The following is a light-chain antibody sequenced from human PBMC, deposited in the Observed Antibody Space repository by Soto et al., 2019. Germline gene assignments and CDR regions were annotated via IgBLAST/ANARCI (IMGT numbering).Light chain of an antibody. CDR2: DAS. J-gene: IGKJ1*01. Sequence: DIQMTQSPSSLSASVGNRVTITCQASQDIATYLNWYQQKPGKAPNLLIYDASNLETGVPSRFSGGGSVTHFTFTISNLQPEDIATYYCQQYDNLPPTWTVGQGTKVDIK. V-gene: IGKV1-33*01. CDR3: QQYDNLPPTWT. CDR1: QDIATY.